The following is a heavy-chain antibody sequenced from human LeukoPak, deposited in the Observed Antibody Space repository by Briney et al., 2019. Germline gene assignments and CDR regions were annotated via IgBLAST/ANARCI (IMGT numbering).Heavy chain of an antibody. CDR1: GGSISGHC. V-gene: IGHV4-59*11. D-gene: IGHD4-23*01. CDR3: ARYPSGGWLDAFDI. CDR2: IYYSGST. J-gene: IGHJ3*02. Sequence: SETLSLTCTVSGGSISGHCWSWVRQPPGKGLEWIGYIYYSGSTNYNPSLKSRVTISVDTSKNQFSLKLSSVTAADTAVYYCARYPSGGWLDAFDIWGQGTMVTVSS.